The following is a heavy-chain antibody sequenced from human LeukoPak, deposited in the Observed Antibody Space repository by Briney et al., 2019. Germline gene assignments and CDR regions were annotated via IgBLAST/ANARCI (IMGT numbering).Heavy chain of an antibody. Sequence: GESLKISCAASGFTFSSYGMHWVRQAPGKGLEWVAVIWYDGSNKYYADSVKGRFTISRDNSKNTLYLQMNSLRAEDTAVYYCARDLDSSSWYFDYWGQGTLVTVSS. CDR3: ARDLDSSSWYFDY. CDR2: IWYDGSNK. CDR1: GFTFSSYG. V-gene: IGHV3-33*01. J-gene: IGHJ4*02. D-gene: IGHD6-13*01.